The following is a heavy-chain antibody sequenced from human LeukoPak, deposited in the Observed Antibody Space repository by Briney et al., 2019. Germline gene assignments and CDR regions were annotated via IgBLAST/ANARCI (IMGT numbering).Heavy chain of an antibody. V-gene: IGHV1-69*01. Sequence: SVTVSCKNSGGIFSGFAFSWVRQVPGLGPEWMGVIIPFLGTANYAQKFQGRLTITADDSTTTAYMQLTSLTSDGTAVYYCTLTSYHDNSGSIVWGPGTRVTVSS. CDR3: TLTSYHDNSGSIV. CDR1: GGIFSGFA. J-gene: IGHJ3*01. D-gene: IGHD3-22*01. CDR2: IIPFLGTA.